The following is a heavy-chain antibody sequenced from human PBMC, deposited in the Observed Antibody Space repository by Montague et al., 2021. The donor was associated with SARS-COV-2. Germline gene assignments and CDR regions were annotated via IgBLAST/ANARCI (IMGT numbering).Heavy chain of an antibody. J-gene: IGHJ4*02. CDR3: ASDSGYDYGYYFDY. CDR2: ISNSSYI. Sequence: SLRLSCAASGFTFSSYSMNWVRQAPGKGLEWVSSISNSSYIYYADSVKGRFTISRDNAKNSLYLQMNSLRAEDTAVYYCASDSGYDYGYYFDYWGQGALVTVSS. D-gene: IGHD5-12*01. V-gene: IGHV3-21*01. CDR1: GFTFSSYS.